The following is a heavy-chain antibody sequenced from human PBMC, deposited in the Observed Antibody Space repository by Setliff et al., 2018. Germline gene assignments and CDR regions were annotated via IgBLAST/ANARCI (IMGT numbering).Heavy chain of an antibody. V-gene: IGHV4-61*09. CDR2: IDPSGNT. CDR3: ARSLGSGSYYNSRPFYSDY. CDR1: GGSISSGTNY. Sequence: SETLSLTCTVSGGSISSGTNYWSWIRQPAGRGLEWIGHIDPSGNTNYHPSLKSRVTISGDTSKNQFSLKLTSVTAADTAVYYCARSLGSGSYYNSRPFYSDYWGQGTLVTVSS. D-gene: IGHD3-10*01. J-gene: IGHJ4*02.